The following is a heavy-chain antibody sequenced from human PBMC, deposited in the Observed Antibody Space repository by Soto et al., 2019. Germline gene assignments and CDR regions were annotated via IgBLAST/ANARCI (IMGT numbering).Heavy chain of an antibody. J-gene: IGHJ4*02. CDR1: GDSVSSNDAT. CDR2: TYYRSKWYN. CDR3: VRLIRTSWLDY. V-gene: IGHV6-1*01. Sequence: PSQTLSLTCVISGDSVSSNDATWDGIRQSPSRGLEWLGRTYYRSKWYNDYAVSVNSRITINPDTSKNQISLQLNSVTPEDTAVYYCVRLIRTSWLDYWGPGTLVTVSS. D-gene: IGHD6-13*01.